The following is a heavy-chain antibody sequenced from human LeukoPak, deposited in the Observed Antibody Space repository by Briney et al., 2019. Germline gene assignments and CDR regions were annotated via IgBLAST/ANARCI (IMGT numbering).Heavy chain of an antibody. J-gene: IGHJ4*02. Sequence: SETLSLTCTVSGGSISSYYWSWIRQPPGKGLEWIGYIYYSGSTNYNPSLKSRVTISVDTSKNQFSLKLSSVTAADTAVYYCARVDSTNWYEYRGYFDYWGQGTLVTVSS. CDR3: ARVDSTNWYEYRGYFDY. V-gene: IGHV4-59*01. CDR1: GGSISSYY. CDR2: IYYSGST. D-gene: IGHD1-20*01.